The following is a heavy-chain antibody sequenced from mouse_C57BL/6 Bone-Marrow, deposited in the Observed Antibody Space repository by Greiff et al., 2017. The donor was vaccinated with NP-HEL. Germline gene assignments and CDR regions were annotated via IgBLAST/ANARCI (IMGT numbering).Heavy chain of an antibody. CDR1: GFTFSNYW. V-gene: IGHV6-3*01. CDR3: TGGGYYRFAY. Sequence: EVKLQESGGGLVQPGGSMKLSCVASGFTFSNYWMNWVRQSPEKGLEWVAQIRLKSDNYATHYAESVKGRFTISRDDSKSSVYLQMNNLRAEDTGIYYCTGGGYYRFAYWGQGTLVTVSA. CDR2: IRLKSDNYAT. D-gene: IGHD2-3*01. J-gene: IGHJ3*01.